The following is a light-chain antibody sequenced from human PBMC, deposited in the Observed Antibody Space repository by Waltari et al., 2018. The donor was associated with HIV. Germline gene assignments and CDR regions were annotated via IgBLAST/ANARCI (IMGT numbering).Light chain of an antibody. V-gene: IGLV1-44*01. CDR2: TND. CDR1: SSNIGSHS. Sequence: QSVLTQPPSASGTPGQRVTISCSGSSSNIGSHSVNWYQQLPGTAPKLLIYTNDQRPSGVPDRFSGSKSGTSASLAITGLQSKDEADYYCAWDDSLIGVIFGGGTKLTVL. CDR3: AWDDSLIGVI. J-gene: IGLJ2*01.